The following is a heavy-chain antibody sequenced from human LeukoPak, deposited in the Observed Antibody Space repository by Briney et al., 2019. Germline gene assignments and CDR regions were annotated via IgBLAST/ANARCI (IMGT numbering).Heavy chain of an antibody. CDR3: ARDIVVVPAAMIGVFDY. D-gene: IGHD2-2*01. J-gene: IGHJ4*02. V-gene: IGHV3-23*01. CDR2: ISGSGGST. CDR1: GFTFSSYA. Sequence: GGSLRLSCAASGFTFSSYAMSWVRQAPGKGLEWVSAISGSGGSTYYADSVKDRFTISRDNSKNSLYLQMNSLRAEDTAVYYCARDIVVVPAAMIGVFDYWGQGTLVTVSS.